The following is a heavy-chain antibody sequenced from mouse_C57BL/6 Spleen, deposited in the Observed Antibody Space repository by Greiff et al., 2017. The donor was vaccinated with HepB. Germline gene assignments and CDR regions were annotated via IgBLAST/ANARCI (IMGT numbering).Heavy chain of an antibody. V-gene: IGHV1-78*01. D-gene: IGHD1-1*01. Sequence: QVQLQQSDAELVKPGASVKISCKVSGYTFTDHTIHWMKQRPEQGLEWIGYIYPRDGSTKYNEKFKGKATLTADKSSSTAYMQLNSLTSEDSAVYFCAREFKDYYYGSSYGYFDVWGTGTTVTVSS. CDR1: GYTFTDHT. CDR3: AREFKDYYYGSSYGYFDV. J-gene: IGHJ1*03. CDR2: IYPRDGST.